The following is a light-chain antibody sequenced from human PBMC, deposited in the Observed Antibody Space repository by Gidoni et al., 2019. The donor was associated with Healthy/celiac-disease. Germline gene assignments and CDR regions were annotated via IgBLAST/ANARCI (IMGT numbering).Light chain of an antibody. CDR2: GAS. J-gene: IGKJ1*01. CDR1: QSVSSSY. V-gene: IGKV3-20*01. Sequence: EIVLTQSPGTQSFSPWERATLSCRASQSVSSSYLAWYRQKPGQAPRLLIYGASSRATGIPDMFSGSGSGTDFTLTISRLEPEDFAVYYCQQYGSSPPWTFGQGTKVEIK. CDR3: QQYGSSPPWT.